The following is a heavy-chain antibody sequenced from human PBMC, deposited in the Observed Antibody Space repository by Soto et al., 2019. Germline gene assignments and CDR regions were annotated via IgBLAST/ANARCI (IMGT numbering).Heavy chain of an antibody. D-gene: IGHD3-9*01. J-gene: IGHJ5*02. CDR3: ARGFYDIYPMIWFDP. Sequence: SETLSLTCAVYGGSFSGYYWSWIRQPPGKGLGWIGEINHSGSTNYNPSLKSRVTISVDTSKNQFSLKLSSVTAADTAVYYCARGFYDIYPMIWFDPWGQGTLVTVSS. V-gene: IGHV4-34*01. CDR1: GGSFSGYY. CDR2: INHSGST.